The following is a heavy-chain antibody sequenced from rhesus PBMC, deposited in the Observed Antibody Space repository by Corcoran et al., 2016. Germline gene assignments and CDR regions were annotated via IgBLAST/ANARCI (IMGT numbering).Heavy chain of an antibody. V-gene: IGHV3-103*01. J-gene: IGHJ4*01. CDR1: GFPFSSFI. D-gene: IGHD2-33*01. CDR2: ISCGSAT. Sequence: EVHLVESGGGLARPGGYLRRSCAASGFPFSSFIIHWLRQAPGRWLEWVSTISCGSATYHAECVKGRFTISRNNSKNTLSLQMNSLRPEDTAVYYCAKGWTFSDRSCSFTFDYWCQGVLVAVSS. CDR3: AKGWTFSDRSCSFTFDY.